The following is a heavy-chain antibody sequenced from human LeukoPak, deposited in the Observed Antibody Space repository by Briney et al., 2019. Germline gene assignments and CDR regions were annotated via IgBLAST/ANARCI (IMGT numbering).Heavy chain of an antibody. V-gene: IGHV4-4*02. D-gene: IGHD3-16*01. J-gene: IGHJ4*01. CDR1: GVSISSSNW. CDR3: ATDLRRGFDN. CDR2: IYHSGIT. Sequence: PSETLSLTCAVSGVSISSSNWWSWVRQPPGKGLEWIGEIYHSGITNYNPSLKSRVTISVDKSKNQFSLKLSSVTAADTAIYYCATDLRRGFDNWGQGTLVTVSS.